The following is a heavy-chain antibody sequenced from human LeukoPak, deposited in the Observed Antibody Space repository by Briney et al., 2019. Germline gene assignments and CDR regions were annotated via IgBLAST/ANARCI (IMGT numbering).Heavy chain of an antibody. V-gene: IGHV3-30*02. Sequence: GGSLRLSCAASGFTFSSYGMHWVRQAPGKGLEWVAFIRYDGSNKYYADSVKGRFTISRDNSKNTLYLQMNSLRSEDTAVYYCARFLPWYFDLWGRGTLVTVSS. CDR1: GFTFSSYG. J-gene: IGHJ2*01. CDR2: IRYDGSNK. CDR3: ARFLPWYFDL. D-gene: IGHD2/OR15-2a*01.